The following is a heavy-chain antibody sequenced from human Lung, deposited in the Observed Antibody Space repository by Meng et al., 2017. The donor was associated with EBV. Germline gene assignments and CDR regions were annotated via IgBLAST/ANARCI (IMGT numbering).Heavy chain of an antibody. CDR3: ARGGTSSAPYDY. J-gene: IGHJ4*02. Sequence: QDAEAGLCRPRENRSPASGVSGSSYSSSNWRWIRQPPGKGLEWIGQINYSRITNYNPSLKSRVTISVDTSKNQFSLSLNSVTTADTAVYYCARGGTSSAPYDYWGQGTLVTVSS. CDR1: GSSYSSSN. V-gene: IGHV4-34*01. CDR2: INYSRIT. D-gene: IGHD2-2*01.